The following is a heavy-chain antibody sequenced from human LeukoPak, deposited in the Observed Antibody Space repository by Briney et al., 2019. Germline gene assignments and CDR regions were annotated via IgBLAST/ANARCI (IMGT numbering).Heavy chain of an antibody. V-gene: IGHV3-30*04. CDR3: ARKFWTTEYIDY. J-gene: IGHJ4*02. CDR1: GFTFSSYA. D-gene: IGHD3/OR15-3a*01. CDR2: ISYDGTNK. Sequence: GGSLRLSCAASGFTFSSYAMHWVRQAPGKGLEWVALISYDGTNKYYADSVKGRFTISRDNSKNTLYLQMNSLRAEDTAVYYCARKFWTTEYIDYWGQGTLVTVSS.